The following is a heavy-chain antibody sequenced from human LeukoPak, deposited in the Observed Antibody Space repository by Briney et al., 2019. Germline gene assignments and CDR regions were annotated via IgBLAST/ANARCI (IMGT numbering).Heavy chain of an antibody. CDR3: ATAVRFLEWLLPTAFDY. CDR1: GYTLTELS. J-gene: IGHJ4*02. V-gene: IGHV1-24*01. CDR2: VDPEDGET. D-gene: IGHD3-3*01. Sequence: ASVKVSCKVSGYTLTELSMHWVRQAPGKGLEWMGGVDPEDGETIYAQKFQGRVTMTEDTSTDTAYMELSSLRSEDTAVYYCATAVRFLEWLLPTAFDYWGQGTLVTVSS.